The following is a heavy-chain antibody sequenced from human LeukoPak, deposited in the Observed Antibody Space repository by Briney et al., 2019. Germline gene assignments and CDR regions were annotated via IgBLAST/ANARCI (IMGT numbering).Heavy chain of an antibody. CDR2: IYYSGST. CDR3: ARDPLGESDY. Sequence: KPSETLSLTCAVSGGSISSGGYSWSWIRQPPGKGLEWIGYIYYSGSTNYNPSLKSRVTISVDTSKNQFSLKLSSVTAADTAVYYCARDPLGESDYWGQGTLVTVSS. CDR1: GGSISSGGYS. D-gene: IGHD3-10*01. V-gene: IGHV4-30-4*07. J-gene: IGHJ4*02.